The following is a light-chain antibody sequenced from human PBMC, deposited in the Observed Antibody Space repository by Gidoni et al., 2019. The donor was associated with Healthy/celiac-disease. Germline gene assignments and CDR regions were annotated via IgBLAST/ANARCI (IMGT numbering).Light chain of an antibody. V-gene: IGKV3-11*01. CDR3: QQRSNWPPNT. CDR1: QSVSSF. J-gene: IGKJ2*01. Sequence: DIVLTQSPATLSLSPGERATLSCRSSQSVSSFLDWYQQKPGQAPRLLIYDASTRATGIPARFSGSGSGTDFTLTISSLEPEDFAVYYCQQRSNWPPNTFGQGTKLEIK. CDR2: DAS.